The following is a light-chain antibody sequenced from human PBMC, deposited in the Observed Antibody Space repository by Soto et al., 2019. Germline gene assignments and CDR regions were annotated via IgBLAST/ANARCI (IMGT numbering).Light chain of an antibody. V-gene: IGKV3-11*01. CDR1: QSVSSY. CDR3: QQRSNWPPYT. Sequence: EIVLTQSPATLSLSPGERATLSCRASQSVSSYLAWYQQKPGQAPRLLIYDASNRATGIPARFSGSGSGTTFTLTTSSLVPEDFAVYYCQQRSNWPPYTFGQGTKLEIK. CDR2: DAS. J-gene: IGKJ2*01.